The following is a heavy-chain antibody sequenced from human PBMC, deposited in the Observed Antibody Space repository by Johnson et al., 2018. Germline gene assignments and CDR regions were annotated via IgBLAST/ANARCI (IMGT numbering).Heavy chain of an antibody. V-gene: IGHV1-2*02. Sequence: QVQLVESGAEVKKPGASVKVSCKASGYTFTGYYIHWVRQAPGQGLEWMGWINPKGGGTNYAKKFQGRVTMTREASITTACMEPRRLTYADTAGYFWAKGGLVVVTARPTFDIWGQGTTVTVSS. CDR2: INPKGGGT. CDR1: GYTFTGYY. J-gene: IGHJ3*02. CDR3: AKGGLVVVTARPTFDI. D-gene: IGHD2-21*02.